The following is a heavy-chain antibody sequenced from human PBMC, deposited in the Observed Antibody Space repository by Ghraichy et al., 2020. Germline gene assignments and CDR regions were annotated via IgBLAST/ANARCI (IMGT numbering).Heavy chain of an antibody. V-gene: IGHV1-3*01. J-gene: IGHJ4*02. CDR1: GYTFTSYA. CDR3: ARGGRGSSGEGGWWRFDY. CDR2: INAGNGNT. Sequence: ASVKVSCKASGYTFTSYAMHWVRQAPGQRLEWMGWINAGNGNTKYSQKFQGRVTITRDTSASTAYMELSSLRSEDTAVYYCARGGRGSSGEGGWWRFDYWGQGTLVTVSS. D-gene: IGHD6-19*01.